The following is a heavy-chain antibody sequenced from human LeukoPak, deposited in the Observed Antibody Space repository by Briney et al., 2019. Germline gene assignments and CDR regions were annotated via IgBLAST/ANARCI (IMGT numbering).Heavy chain of an antibody. D-gene: IGHD3-9*01. CDR2: INHSGSS. CDR1: GGSFSGYY. Sequence: SETLSLTCAVYGGSFSGYYWSWIRQPPGKGLEWIGEINHSGSSNTNPSLKSRVTISVDTPKNQFSLKLSSVTAADMAVYYCARAPSRYDVLTGYYGGWFDSWGQGTLVTVSS. CDR3: ARAPSRYDVLTGYYGGWFDS. J-gene: IGHJ5*01. V-gene: IGHV4-34*01.